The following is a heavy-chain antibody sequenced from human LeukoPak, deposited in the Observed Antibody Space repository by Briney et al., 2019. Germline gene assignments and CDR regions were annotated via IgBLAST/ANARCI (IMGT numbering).Heavy chain of an antibody. D-gene: IGHD2-15*01. Sequence: SSVQVSCKASVGTFRSYAVSGVRQAPGQGLEWMGGIIPIFGTEKYAQKFQGRVTITTDESTSTAYMELSRLRSEDTAVYYCARGGYCSGGSCRYSVYYYYMDVWGKGTTVTVSS. CDR2: IIPIFGTE. V-gene: IGHV1-69*05. J-gene: IGHJ6*03. CDR3: ARGGYCSGGSCRYSVYYYYMDV. CDR1: VGTFRSYA.